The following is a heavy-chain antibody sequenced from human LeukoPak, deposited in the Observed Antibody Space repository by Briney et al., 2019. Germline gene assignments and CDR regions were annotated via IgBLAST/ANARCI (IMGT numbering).Heavy chain of an antibody. CDR1: GFTFSSYG. J-gene: IGHJ6*03. V-gene: IGHV3-30*02. CDR2: IRYDGSNK. Sequence: GGSLRLSCAASGFTFSSYGMHWVRQAPGKGLEWVAFIRYDGSNKYYADSVKGRFTISRDNAKNSLYLQMNSLRAEDTALYYCARLRTRYYDFWSGYYTGGYYYYYMDVWGKGTTVTVSS. D-gene: IGHD3-3*01. CDR3: ARLRTRYYDFWSGYYTGGYYYYYMDV.